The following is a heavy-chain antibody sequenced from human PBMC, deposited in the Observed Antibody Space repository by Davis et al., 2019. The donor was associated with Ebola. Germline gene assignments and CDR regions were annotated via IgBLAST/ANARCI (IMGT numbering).Heavy chain of an antibody. V-gene: IGHV4-59*01. D-gene: IGHD2-15*01. Sequence: SETLSLTCTVSGGSISSYYWSWNRQPQGKGLEWIGYIYYSGSTNSNPSLKSRVPISVDTSKNQFSLKLSSVTAADTAAYYCASEPPGYSTSGGAFDIWGQGTMVTVSS. CDR2: IYYSGST. CDR1: GGSISSYY. J-gene: IGHJ3*02. CDR3: ASEPPGYSTSGGAFDI.